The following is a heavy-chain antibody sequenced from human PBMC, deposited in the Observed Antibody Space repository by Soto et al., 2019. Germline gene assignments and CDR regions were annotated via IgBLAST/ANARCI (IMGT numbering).Heavy chain of an antibody. CDR2: INPNSGGT. CDR3: ARDVVITGTTAYYYYGMDV. CDR1: GYTFTGYY. V-gene: IGHV1-2*02. Sequence: VKVSCKASGYTFTGYYMHWVRQAPGQGLEWMGWINPNSGGTNYAQKFQGRVTMTRDTSISTAYMELSRLRSDDTAVYYCARDVVITGTTAYYYYGMDVWGQGTTVTVSS. D-gene: IGHD1-7*01. J-gene: IGHJ6*02.